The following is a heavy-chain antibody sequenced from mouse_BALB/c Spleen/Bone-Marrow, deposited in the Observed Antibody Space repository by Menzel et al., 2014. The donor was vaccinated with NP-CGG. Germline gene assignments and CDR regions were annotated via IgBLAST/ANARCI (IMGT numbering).Heavy chain of an antibody. D-gene: IGHD1-1*01. V-gene: IGHV14-3*02. CDR3: SRDYGGTAWFAC. J-gene: IGHJ3*01. CDR2: IDPANGNT. Sequence: VQLKDSGAELVKPGASVKLSCTASGFNIKDTHMHWVKQGPEQSLEWIGRIDPANGNTKYDPNFQGKATITADTSSNTAYLQLSSLTSEDTAVYYCSRDYGGTAWFACWGHGTLVTVSA. CDR1: GFNIKDTH.